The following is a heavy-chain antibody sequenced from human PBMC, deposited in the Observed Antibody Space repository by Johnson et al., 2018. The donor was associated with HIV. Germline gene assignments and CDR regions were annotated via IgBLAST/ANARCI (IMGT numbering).Heavy chain of an antibody. V-gene: IGHV3-33*08. D-gene: IGHD3-22*01. CDR3: VRDRGTVVIWSDAFDM. J-gene: IGHJ3*02. CDR2: IWYDGSNK. Sequence: QVQLVESGGGLVRPGESLRLSCVASGFTFSGYWMTWVRQAPGKGLEWVAVIWYDGSNKYYADSVKGRFTISRDNSKNSLSLQMNSLRAEDTAVYFCVRDRGTVVIWSDAFDMWGQGTMVTVSS. CDR1: GFTFSGYW.